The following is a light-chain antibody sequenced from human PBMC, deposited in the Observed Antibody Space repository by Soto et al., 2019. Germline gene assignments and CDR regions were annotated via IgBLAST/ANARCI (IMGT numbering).Light chain of an antibody. CDR3: QHYGRAPWT. J-gene: IGKJ1*01. CDR2: AVS. V-gene: IGKV3-20*01. Sequence: EIVLTQSPGTLSLSPGERVTLSCWASQSVSGNYLAWHQQKPGQAPRVLIYAVSKRAPGIPDRFSGSGSGTDFTLTINRLEPEDFAVYYCQHYGRAPWTFGQGTKVEF. CDR1: QSVSGNY.